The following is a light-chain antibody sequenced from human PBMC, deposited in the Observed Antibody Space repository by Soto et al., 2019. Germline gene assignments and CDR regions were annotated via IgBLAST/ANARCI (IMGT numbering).Light chain of an antibody. CDR1: SSDVGIYNL. Sequence: QSALTQPASVSGSPGQSITISCTGTSSDVGIYNLVSWYQQYPGKAPKLMIYEGTKRPSGVSNRFSGSKSDNAASLTISGLQAEDEADYYCCSFAGRSTWNGVFGGGTKVTVL. V-gene: IGLV2-23*01. CDR2: EGT. J-gene: IGLJ3*02. CDR3: CSFAGRSTWNGV.